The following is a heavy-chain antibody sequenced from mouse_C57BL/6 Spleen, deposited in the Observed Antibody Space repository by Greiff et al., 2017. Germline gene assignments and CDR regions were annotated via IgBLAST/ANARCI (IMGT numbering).Heavy chain of an antibody. Sequence: VQLQQPGAELVRPGSSVKLSCKASGYTFTSYWMHWVKQRPIQGLEWIGNIDPSDSETHYNQKFKDKATLTVDKSSSTAYMQLSSMTAEDSAVYYCARGDGYYEGFAYWGQGTLVTVAA. J-gene: IGHJ3*01. CDR3: ARGDGYYEGFAY. V-gene: IGHV1-52*01. D-gene: IGHD2-3*01. CDR2: IDPSDSET. CDR1: GYTFTSYW.